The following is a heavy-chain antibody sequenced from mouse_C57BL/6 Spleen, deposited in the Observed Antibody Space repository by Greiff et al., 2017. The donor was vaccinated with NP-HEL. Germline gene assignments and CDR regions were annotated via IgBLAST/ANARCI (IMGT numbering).Heavy chain of an antibody. CDR2: IHPNSGST. Sequence: QVQLQQPGAELVKPGASVKLSCKASGYTFTSYWMHWVKQRPGQGLEWIGMIHPNSGSTNYNEKFKSKATLTVDKSSSTAYMQLSSLTSEDSAVYYCARKGGLRNAMAYWGRGTSVTVSS. D-gene: IGHD1-1*01. CDR1: GYTFTSYW. J-gene: IGHJ4*01. V-gene: IGHV1-64*01. CDR3: ARKGGLRNAMAY.